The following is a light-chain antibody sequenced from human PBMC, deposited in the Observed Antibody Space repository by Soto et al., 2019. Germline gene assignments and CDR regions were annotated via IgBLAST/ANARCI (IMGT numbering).Light chain of an antibody. CDR3: NSYTSSSTLV. J-gene: IGLJ2*01. Sequence: QSVLTQPASVSGSPGQSITLSCTGTSSDVGGYNYVSWYQQHPGKAPKLIIYEVTNRPSGVSNRFSGSKSGNTASLTISGLRAEDEADYYCNSYTSSSTLVFGGGTHLTAL. V-gene: IGLV2-14*01. CDR2: EVT. CDR1: SSDVGGYNY.